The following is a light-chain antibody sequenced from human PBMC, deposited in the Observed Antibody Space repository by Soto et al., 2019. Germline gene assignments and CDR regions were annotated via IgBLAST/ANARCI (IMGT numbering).Light chain of an antibody. J-gene: IGLJ3*02. V-gene: IGLV1-40*01. Sequence: QSVLTQPPSVSGAPGQRVTISCTGSSSNIGAGYDVHWYQQLPGTAPKLLIYGNSNRPSGVPDRFSGSKSVTSASLAITGLQAEYEADYYCQSYDSSLGGSVFGGGTKVTVL. CDR3: QSYDSSLGGSV. CDR2: GNS. CDR1: SSNIGAGYD.